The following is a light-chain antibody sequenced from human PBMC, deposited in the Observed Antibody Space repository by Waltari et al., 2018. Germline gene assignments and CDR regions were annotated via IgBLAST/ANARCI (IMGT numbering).Light chain of an antibody. CDR1: QTISSW. CDR2: KAS. CDR3: QQYNGYSWT. V-gene: IGKV1-5*03. J-gene: IGKJ1*01. Sequence: DIQMTQSPSTLSASVGDRVTITCLASQTISSWLAWYQQKPGKAPKLLIYKASSLESGVPSRFSGSGSGTEFTLTISSLQPDDFATYYCQQYNGYSWTFGQGTKVEIK.